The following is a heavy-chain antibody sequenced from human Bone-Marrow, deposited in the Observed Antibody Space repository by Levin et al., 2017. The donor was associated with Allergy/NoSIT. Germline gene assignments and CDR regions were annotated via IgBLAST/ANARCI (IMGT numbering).Heavy chain of an antibody. CDR1: GGTFSSYA. D-gene: IGHD2-2*01. CDR3: AGDKAGRSTTRTDYYYVGMDV. Sequence: GASVKVSCKASGGTFSSYAISWVRQAPGQGLEWMGGIIPIFGTANYAQKFQGRVTITADESTSTAYMELSSLRSEDTAVYCCAGDKAGRSTTRTDYYYVGMDVWGHGPTVTVSS. CDR2: IIPIFGTA. V-gene: IGHV1-69*13. J-gene: IGHJ6*02.